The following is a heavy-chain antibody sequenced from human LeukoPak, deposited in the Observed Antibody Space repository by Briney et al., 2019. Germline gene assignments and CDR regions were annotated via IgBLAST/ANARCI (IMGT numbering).Heavy chain of an antibody. CDR1: GGSFSGYY. D-gene: IGHD1-26*01. V-gene: IGHV4-34*01. CDR2: INHSGST. J-gene: IGHJ4*02. CDR3: ARADSGSYYPFDY. Sequence: SETLSLTCAVYGGSFSGYYWSWIRQPPGKGLEWIGEINHSGSTNYNPPLKSRVTISVDTSKNQFSLKLSSVTAADTAVYYCARADSGSYYPFDYWGQGTLVTVSS.